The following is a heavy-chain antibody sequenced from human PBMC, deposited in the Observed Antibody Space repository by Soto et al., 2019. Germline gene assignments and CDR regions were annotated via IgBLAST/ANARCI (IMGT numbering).Heavy chain of an antibody. Sequence: GESLKISCKGSGYSLTSYWIGWVRQMPGKGLGWMGIIYPGDSDTRYSPSFQGQVTISADKSISTAYLQWSSLKASDTAMYYCARRNPHYDFWSGHPGGMDVWGQGTTVTVSS. CDR3: ARRNPHYDFWSGHPGGMDV. D-gene: IGHD3-3*01. J-gene: IGHJ6*02. V-gene: IGHV5-51*01. CDR1: GYSLTSYW. CDR2: IYPGDSDT.